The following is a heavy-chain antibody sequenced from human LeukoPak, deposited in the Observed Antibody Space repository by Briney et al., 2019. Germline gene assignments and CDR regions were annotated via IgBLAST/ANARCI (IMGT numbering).Heavy chain of an antibody. D-gene: IGHD3-22*01. V-gene: IGHV1-2*02. CDR3: AREKWGDSSGYPRDAFDI. CDR1: GYTFTSYY. CDR2: INPNSGGT. J-gene: IGHJ3*02. Sequence: ASVKVSCKASGYTFTSYYMHWVRQAPGQGLEWMGWINPNSGGTNYAQKFQGRVTMTRDTSTSTVYMELSSLRSEDTAVYYCAREKWGDSSGYPRDAFDIWGQGTMVTVSS.